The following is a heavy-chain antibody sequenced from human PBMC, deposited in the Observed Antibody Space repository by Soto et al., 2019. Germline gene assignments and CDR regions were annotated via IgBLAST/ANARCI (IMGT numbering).Heavy chain of an antibody. Sequence: SETLCLTCAVSGDSIRTETWWSWLRQLPGTGLEWIGEIKHTGDANANPALRSRVSMSVDRTKNQFFLNLRSVSAADTAVYFCAREGLLHWFESWGQGTLVTVS. CDR1: GDSIRTETW. J-gene: IGHJ5*01. V-gene: IGHV4-4*02. CDR3: AREGLLHWFES. CDR2: IKHTGDA.